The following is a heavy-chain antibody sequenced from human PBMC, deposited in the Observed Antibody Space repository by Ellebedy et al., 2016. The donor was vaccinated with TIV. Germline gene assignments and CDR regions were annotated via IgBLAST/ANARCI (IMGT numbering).Heavy chain of an antibody. CDR2: INHSGST. Sequence: SETLSLXXAVYGGSFSGYYWSWIRQPPGKGLEWIGEINHSGSTNYNPSLKSRVTISVDTSKNQFSLKLSSVTAADTAVYYCARGGVVVVVAATPVLSAFDIWGQGTMVTVSS. V-gene: IGHV4-34*01. CDR1: GGSFSGYY. J-gene: IGHJ3*02. D-gene: IGHD2-15*01. CDR3: ARGGVVVVVAATPVLSAFDI.